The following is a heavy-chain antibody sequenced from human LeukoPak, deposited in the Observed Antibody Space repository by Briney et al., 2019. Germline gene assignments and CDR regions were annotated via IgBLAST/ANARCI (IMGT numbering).Heavy chain of an antibody. CDR3: ARGEFHLPFDI. CDR2: IKQDGSEK. Sequence: GGSLRLSCAASGFTFSNYWMSWVRQAPGKGLEWVANIKQDGSEKYYVDSVKGRFTISRDNAKSSPYLQMDSLRAEDTAVYYCARGEFHLPFDIWGQGTMVTLSS. CDR1: GFTFSNYW. V-gene: IGHV3-7*04. D-gene: IGHD3-10*01. J-gene: IGHJ3*02.